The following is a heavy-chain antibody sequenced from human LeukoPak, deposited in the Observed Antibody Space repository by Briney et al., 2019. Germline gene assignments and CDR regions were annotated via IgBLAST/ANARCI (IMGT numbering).Heavy chain of an antibody. D-gene: IGHD5-24*01. CDR3: AKGKRREMATFFDY. Sequence: GGSLRLSCAASGFTFSSYGMHWVRQAPGKGLEWVAVISYDGSKKYYADSVKGRFTISRDNSKKTLYLQMNSLRAEDTAVYYCAKGKRREMATFFDYWGQGTLVTVSS. V-gene: IGHV3-30*18. J-gene: IGHJ4*02. CDR1: GFTFSSYG. CDR2: ISYDGSKK.